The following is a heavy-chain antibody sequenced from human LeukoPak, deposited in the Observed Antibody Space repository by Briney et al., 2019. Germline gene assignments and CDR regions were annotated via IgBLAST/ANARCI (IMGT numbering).Heavy chain of an antibody. CDR1: GFTFRDYA. CDR3: AKPYYGSGSYYGFNYYAFDY. D-gene: IGHD3-10*01. V-gene: IGHV3-23*01. CDR2: ISGGGVST. J-gene: IGHJ4*02. Sequence: PGGSLRLSCAASGFTFRDYAMSWVRQAPGKGLEWVSIISGGGVSTYDADSVKGRFTISRDNSKNTVYLQMNSLRAEDTAVYYCAKPYYGSGSYYGFNYYAFDYWGQGTLVTVSS.